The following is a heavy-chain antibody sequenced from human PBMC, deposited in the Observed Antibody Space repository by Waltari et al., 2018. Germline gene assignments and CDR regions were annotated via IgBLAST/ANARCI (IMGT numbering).Heavy chain of an antibody. J-gene: IGHJ3*02. CDR3: ARARYAFDI. CDR2: INQAGST. Sequence: QVQLQQWGAGLLKPSETLSLTCAVYGGSFSGYYWSWIRQPPGKGLEWIGEINQAGSTNYNPSLKSRVTVSVDTSKNQFALKLSSVTAADTAVYYCARARYAFDIWGQGTMVTVSS. V-gene: IGHV4-34*01. CDR1: GGSFSGYY.